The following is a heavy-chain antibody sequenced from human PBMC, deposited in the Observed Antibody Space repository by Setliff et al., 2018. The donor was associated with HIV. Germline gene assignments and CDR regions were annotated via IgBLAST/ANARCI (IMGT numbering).Heavy chain of an antibody. J-gene: IGHJ4*02. CDR3: ARSMGAFDY. CDR2: IFAGGST. CDR1: GGSISAYY. D-gene: IGHD1-26*01. V-gene: IGHV4-4*07. Sequence: LETLSLTCTVSGGSISAYYWSWIRQPAGKGLEYIERIFAGGSTNYNPSLRSRVTISINTSKNQFSLELSSVTAADTAVYYCARSMGAFDYWGPGALVTVSS.